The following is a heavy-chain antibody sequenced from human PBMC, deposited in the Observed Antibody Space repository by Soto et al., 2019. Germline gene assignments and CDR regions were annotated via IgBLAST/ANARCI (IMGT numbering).Heavy chain of an antibody. J-gene: IGHJ5*02. D-gene: IGHD3-3*01. V-gene: IGHV4-39*01. Sequence: PSETLSLTCTVSGGSISSSSYYWGWIRQPPGKGLEWIGSIYYSGSTYYNPSLKSRVTISVDTSKNQFSLKLSSVTAADTAVYYCARRPPGFWSGDNWFDPWGQRTLVTVSS. CDR2: IYYSGST. CDR1: GGSISSSSYY. CDR3: ARRPPGFWSGDNWFDP.